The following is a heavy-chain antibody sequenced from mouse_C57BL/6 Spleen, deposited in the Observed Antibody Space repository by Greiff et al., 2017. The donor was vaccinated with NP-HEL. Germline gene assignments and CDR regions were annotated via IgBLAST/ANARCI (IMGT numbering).Heavy chain of an antibody. J-gene: IGHJ4*01. CDR1: GYTFTSYW. CDR3: ATAQATRGYYAMDY. CDR2: IHPNSGST. V-gene: IGHV1-64*01. Sequence: QVQLQQPGAELVKPGASVKLSCKASGYTFTSYWMHWVKQRPGQGLEWIGMIHPNSGSTNYNEKFKSKATLTVDKSSSTAYMQLSSLTSEDSAVYYCATAQATRGYYAMDYWGQGTSVTVSS. D-gene: IGHD3-2*02.